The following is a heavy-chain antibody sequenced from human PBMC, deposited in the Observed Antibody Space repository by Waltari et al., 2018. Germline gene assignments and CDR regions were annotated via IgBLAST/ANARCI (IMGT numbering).Heavy chain of an antibody. J-gene: IGHJ5*02. CDR3: ARRPPRITMIVGNWFDP. CDR1: GGSFSGYY. D-gene: IGHD3-22*01. Sequence: QVQLQQWGAGLLKPSETLSLTCAVYGGSFSGYYWSWIRQPPGKGLEWIGEINHSGSTNYNPSLKSRVTISVDTSKNQCSLKLSSVTAADTAVYYCARRPPRITMIVGNWFDPWGQGPLVTVSS. CDR2: INHSGST. V-gene: IGHV4-34*01.